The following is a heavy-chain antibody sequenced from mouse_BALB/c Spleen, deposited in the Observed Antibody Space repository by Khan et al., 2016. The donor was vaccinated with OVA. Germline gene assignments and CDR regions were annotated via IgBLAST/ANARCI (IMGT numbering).Heavy chain of an antibody. CDR2: ISNLSYSI. V-gene: IGHV5-15*02. CDR3: ARSWAMDY. J-gene: IGHJ4*01. CDR1: GFTFSDYG. Sequence: VQLKQSGGGLVQPGGSRKLSCAASGFTFSDYGMAWVRQAPGKGSEWVAFISNLSYSIYYADTVTGRFTISRENAKNTLDLEMSTLRSEDTAMYYCARSWAMDYWGQGTSVTVSS.